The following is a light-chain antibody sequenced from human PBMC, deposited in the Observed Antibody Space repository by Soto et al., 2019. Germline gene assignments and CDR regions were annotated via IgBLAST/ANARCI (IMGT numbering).Light chain of an antibody. CDR3: QQRGDWPLYT. V-gene: IGKV3-11*01. Sequence: EIVLTQSPATLSLSPGERATLSCRASQSISYNLAWYQQKPGQAPRLLIHDASNKATGVPARFSGSASGTAFTLSISSLEPEDFAVYYCQQRGDWPLYTFGQGSRLEIK. J-gene: IGKJ2*01. CDR1: QSISYN. CDR2: DAS.